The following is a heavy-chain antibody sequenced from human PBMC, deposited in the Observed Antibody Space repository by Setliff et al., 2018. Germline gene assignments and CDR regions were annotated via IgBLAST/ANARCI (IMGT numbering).Heavy chain of an antibody. CDR1: GCTFVGYY. V-gene: IGHV1-2*02. D-gene: IGHD3-16*02. Sequence: ASVKVSCKASGCTFVGYYLHWVRQAPGQGLEWMGWINPKTGGTNYAQKFQGRVTMTRDASINTAFMHLSSLKSDDMAVYYCAREPYDYIWGSYRSPYFDHWGQGALVTVS. J-gene: IGHJ4*02. CDR2: INPKTGGT. CDR3: AREPYDYIWGSYRSPYFDH.